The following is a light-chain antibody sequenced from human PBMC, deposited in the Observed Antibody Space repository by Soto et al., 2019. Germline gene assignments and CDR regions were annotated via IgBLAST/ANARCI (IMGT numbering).Light chain of an antibody. CDR1: QSVVSSY. CDR2: GAS. CDR3: QQYDNSRWT. J-gene: IGKJ1*01. V-gene: IGKV3-20*01. Sequence: EIVLTQSPGTLFLSPGEGATLSCRASQSVVSSYLAWYQQKPGQAPRLLIYGASSRATGIPDRFSGSGSGTDFTLTISRLEPEDFAVYYCQQYDNSRWTFGQGTKVEIK.